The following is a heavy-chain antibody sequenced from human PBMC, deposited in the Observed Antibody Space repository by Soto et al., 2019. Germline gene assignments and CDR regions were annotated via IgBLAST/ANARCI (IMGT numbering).Heavy chain of an antibody. CDR1: GFSVSAYT. J-gene: IGHJ4*02. CDR3: ARWEQPLFDY. Sequence: QVQLVESGGGVVQPGRSLRLSCAASGFSVSAYTVHWVRQAPGKGLEWVAVISSDGNHKYYTDSVKGRFAISRDTSTNTVFLQMSSLGPEDTAVYYDARWEQPLFDYGGQGTQVTVSS. D-gene: IGHD1-1*01. V-gene: IGHV3-30*09. CDR2: ISSDGNHK.